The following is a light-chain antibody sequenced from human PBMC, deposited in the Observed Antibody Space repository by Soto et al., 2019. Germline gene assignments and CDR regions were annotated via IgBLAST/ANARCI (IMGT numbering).Light chain of an antibody. CDR2: KAS. CDR1: QSTSSW. V-gene: IGKV1-5*03. CDR3: QQYNSYSPA. J-gene: IGKJ1*01. Sequence: DIQMTQSPSTLSASVGDRVTITCRASQSTSSWLAWYQQKPGKAPKLLIYKASSLEGGVPSRFSGSGSGTEFTLTISSLQPDDFATYYCQQYNSYSPAFGQGTKVEIK.